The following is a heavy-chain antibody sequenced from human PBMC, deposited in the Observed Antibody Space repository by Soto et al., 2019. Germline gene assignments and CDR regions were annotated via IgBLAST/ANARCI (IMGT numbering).Heavy chain of an antibody. CDR1: GGSISSGGYY. Sequence: PSETLSLTCTVSGGSISSGGYYWSWIRQHPGKGLEWIGYIYYSGSTYYNPSLKSRVTISVDTSKNQFSLKLSSVTAADTAMYYCARLDILTPLRFDYWGQGTLVTVSS. CDR3: ARLDILTPLRFDY. J-gene: IGHJ4*02. D-gene: IGHD3-9*01. CDR2: IYYSGST. V-gene: IGHV4-31*03.